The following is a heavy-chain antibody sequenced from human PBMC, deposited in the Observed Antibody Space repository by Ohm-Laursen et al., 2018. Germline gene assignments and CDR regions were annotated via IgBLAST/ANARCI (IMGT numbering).Heavy chain of an antibody. CDR3: CKVGLSPPIVATVMDY. CDR1: GFTFSSYG. D-gene: IGHD5-12*01. Sequence: RSLRLSCAASGFTFSSYGMHWVRQAPGKGLEWVAVIWYDGSNKYYADSVKGRFTISRDNSKKTVYLQMDSLRDEDTAVYYCCKVGLSPPIVATVMDYWGQGTLVTVSS. V-gene: IGHV3-33*06. J-gene: IGHJ4*02. CDR2: IWYDGSNK.